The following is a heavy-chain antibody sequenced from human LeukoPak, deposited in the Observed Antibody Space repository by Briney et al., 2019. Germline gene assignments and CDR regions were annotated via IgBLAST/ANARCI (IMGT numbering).Heavy chain of an antibody. CDR3: ARDYYGSGSYGPPSP. CDR2: IYYSGST. J-gene: IGHJ5*02. D-gene: IGHD3-10*01. CDR1: GYSISSGYY. V-gene: IGHV4-38-2*02. Sequence: PSETLSLTCTVSGYSISSGYYWGWVRRPPGKGLEWIGSIYYSGSTYYNPSLRSRVTISLDMSKNQFSLKLSSVTAADTAVYYCARDYYGSGSYGPPSPWGQGILVTVSS.